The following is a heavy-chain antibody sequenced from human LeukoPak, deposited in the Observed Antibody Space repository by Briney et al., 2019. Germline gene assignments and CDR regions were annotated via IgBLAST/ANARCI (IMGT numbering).Heavy chain of an antibody. J-gene: IGHJ4*02. CDR3: ARAGYSGYAMEGAFDY. CDR2: ISSSSSYI. V-gene: IGHV3-21*01. D-gene: IGHD5-12*01. Sequence: GGSLRLSCAASGLTFSSYSMNWVRQAPGKGLEWVSSISSSSSYIYYADSVKGRFTISRDNAKNSLYLQMNSLRAEDTAVYYCARAGYSGYAMEGAFDYWGQGTLVTVSS. CDR1: GLTFSSYS.